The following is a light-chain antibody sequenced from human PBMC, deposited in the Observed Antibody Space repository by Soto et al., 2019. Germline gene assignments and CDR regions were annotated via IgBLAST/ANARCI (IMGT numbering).Light chain of an antibody. V-gene: IGKV3-20*01. J-gene: IGKJ4*01. CDR2: GAS. CDR1: QSVSNNC. CDR3: QQYGSSPRLT. Sequence: EIVLPQSPGTLSLSPVERATLSCRSSQSVSNNCLAWYLQKLGQAPRLLIYGASSRATGIPDRFSGSGSGTVFTLTISRLEPEDFAVYYCQQYGSSPRLTFGGGTKVDIK.